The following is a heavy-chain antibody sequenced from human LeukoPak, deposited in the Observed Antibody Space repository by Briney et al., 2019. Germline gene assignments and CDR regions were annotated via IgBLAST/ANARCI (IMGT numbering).Heavy chain of an antibody. D-gene: IGHD1-7*01. V-gene: IGHV3-23*01. CDR1: GFTFSSYA. J-gene: IGHJ6*02. CDR2: ISGSGGST. CDR3: ASENSTNYYYYGMDV. Sequence: GGSLRLSCAATGFTFSSYAMSWVRQAPGKGLEWVSAISGSGGSTYYADSVKGRFTISRDNSKNTLYLQMNSLRAEDTAVYYCASENSTNYYYYGMDVWGQGTTVTVSS.